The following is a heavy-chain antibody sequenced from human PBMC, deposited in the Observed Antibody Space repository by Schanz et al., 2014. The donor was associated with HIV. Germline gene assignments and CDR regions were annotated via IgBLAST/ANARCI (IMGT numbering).Heavy chain of an antibody. Sequence: EVQLVESGGGLVQPGGSLRLSCAASGFTFSSYWMHWVRQVPGKGLVWVSPINTDGSSPTYADSVQGRFTISRDNAKNTLYLQMNSLRAEDTAVYYCARPRDSASYSFDAFDIWGQGTLVTVSS. CDR2: INTDGSSP. V-gene: IGHV3-74*01. D-gene: IGHD3-10*01. CDR3: ARPRDSASYSFDAFDI. J-gene: IGHJ3*02. CDR1: GFTFSSYW.